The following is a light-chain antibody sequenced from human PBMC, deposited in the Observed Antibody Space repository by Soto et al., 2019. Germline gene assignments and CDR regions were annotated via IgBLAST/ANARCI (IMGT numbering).Light chain of an antibody. CDR3: SSYTTTSTHL. V-gene: IGLV2-14*03. CDR1: SRNVGGYNF. Sequence: QSALTQPASVSGSPGQSITISCIGTSRNVGGYNFVSWYQHHPGKAPKLIIYDVSNRPSGVSNRFSGSKSGNTASLTISGLQAEDEADYYFSSYTTTSTHLFGGGTQLTVL. J-gene: IGLJ2*01. CDR2: DVS.